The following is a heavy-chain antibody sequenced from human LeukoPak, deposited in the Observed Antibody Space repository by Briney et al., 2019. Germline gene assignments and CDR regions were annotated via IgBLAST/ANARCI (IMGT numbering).Heavy chain of an antibody. CDR2: MNPNSGNT. V-gene: IGHV1-8*01. CDR3: ARELRDGYNLDY. Sequence: ASAKVSCKASGYTFTSYDINWVRQATGQGLEWMGWMNPNSGNTGYAQKFQGRVTMTRNTSISTAYIELNSLRSEDTAVYYCARELRDGYNLDYWGQGTLVTVSS. D-gene: IGHD5-24*01. CDR1: GYTFTSYD. J-gene: IGHJ4*02.